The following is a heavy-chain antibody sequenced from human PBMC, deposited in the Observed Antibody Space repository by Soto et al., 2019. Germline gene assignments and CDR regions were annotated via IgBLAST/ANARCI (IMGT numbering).Heavy chain of an antibody. CDR2: IKQDGSEK. CDR3: ARDPYGMDV. Sequence: GGSLRLSCAASGFTFTNYWMNWVRQAPGKGLEWVANIKQDGSEKYYVDSVKGRFTISRDNAKNSLYLQMNSLRAEDTAVYYCARDPYGMDVWGQGTTVTVSS. CDR1: GFTFTNYW. V-gene: IGHV3-7*03. J-gene: IGHJ6*02.